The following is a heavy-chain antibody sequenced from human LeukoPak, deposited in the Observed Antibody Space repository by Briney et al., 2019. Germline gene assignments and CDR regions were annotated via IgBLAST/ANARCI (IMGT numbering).Heavy chain of an antibody. CDR3: ARTCPLLYCSSSFFDP. J-gene: IGHJ5*02. D-gene: IGHD2-2*01. CDR1: GYTFTSFG. CDR2: ISAYNGDT. V-gene: IGHV1-18*01. Sequence: ASVKVSCKPSGYTFTSFGISWVRQAPGQGLEWMGWISAYNGDTKSAPKFQGRVTMTTDTPTTTVYMDLRSLRSDDTAVYYCARTCPLLYCSSSFFDPWGRGPLVPVSS.